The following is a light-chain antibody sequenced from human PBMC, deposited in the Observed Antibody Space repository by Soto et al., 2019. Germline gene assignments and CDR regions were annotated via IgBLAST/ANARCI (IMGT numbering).Light chain of an antibody. CDR1: SSDVGGYNY. Sequence: QSVLTQPASVSGSPGQSITISCTGTSSDVGGYNYVSWYQHHPGRPPKLIIYDLNKRPSGVPDRFSGSKSGNTASLTISGLQAEDEAAYYCCSYADTYTFVVFGGGTKLTVL. V-gene: IGLV2-11*01. J-gene: IGLJ2*01. CDR3: CSYADTYTFVV. CDR2: DLN.